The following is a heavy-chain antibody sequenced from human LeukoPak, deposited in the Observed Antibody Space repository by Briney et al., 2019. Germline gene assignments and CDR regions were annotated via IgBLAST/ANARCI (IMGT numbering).Heavy chain of an antibody. V-gene: IGHV3-23*01. CDR3: VKAGSKSWYSY. D-gene: IGHD1-14*01. CDR1: GFTFSSYT. CDR2: INESGGRT. J-gene: IGHJ4*02. Sequence: GGSLRLFCAASGFTFSSYTMGWVRQAPGKGLEWVSDINESGGRTYYVDSVKGRFTISRDNSKNTLYLQMNSLRAEDTAIYYCVKAGSKSWYSYWGQGTQVTVSS.